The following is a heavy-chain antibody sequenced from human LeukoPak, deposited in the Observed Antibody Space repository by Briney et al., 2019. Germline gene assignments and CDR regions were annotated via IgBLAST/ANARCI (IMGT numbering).Heavy chain of an antibody. V-gene: IGHV4-34*01. CDR1: GGSFSGYY. Sequence: SETLSLTCAVYGGSFSGYYWSWIRQPPGKGLEWIGEINHSGSTKYNPSLKIRGTISVDTSKNQFSLKLSSVTAADTAVYYCASFTSIAAAGGGMDVWGKGTTVTVSS. J-gene: IGHJ6*04. CDR3: ASFTSIAAAGGGMDV. CDR2: INHSGST. D-gene: IGHD6-13*01.